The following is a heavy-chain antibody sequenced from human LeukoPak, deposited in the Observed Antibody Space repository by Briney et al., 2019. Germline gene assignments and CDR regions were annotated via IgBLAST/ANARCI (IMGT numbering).Heavy chain of an antibody. CDR1: GFIFNYYA. D-gene: IGHD1-1*01. J-gene: IGHJ3*02. CDR3: AKGLEPGAFDI. CDR2: ISGGGHST. Sequence: GGSLRLSCAASGFIFNYYAMNWVRQAPGKGLEWVSAISGGGHSTYYADSVKGRFTISRDKSKNTLYLQMNSLRAEDTAVYFCAKGLEPGAFDIWGQGTRVTVSS. V-gene: IGHV3-23*01.